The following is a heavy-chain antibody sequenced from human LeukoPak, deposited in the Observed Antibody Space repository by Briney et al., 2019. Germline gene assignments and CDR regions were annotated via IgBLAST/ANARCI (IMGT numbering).Heavy chain of an antibody. J-gene: IGHJ4*02. CDR1: GFTFSSYS. D-gene: IGHD6-19*01. CDR3: ARSRGVAVAARLYYFDY. V-gene: IGHV3-21*01. Sequence: GGSLRLSCAASGFTFSSYSMNWVRQAPGKGLEWVSSISRGSSYIYYADSVKGRFTISRDNAKNSLYLQMNSLRAEDTAVYYCARSRGVAVAARLYYFDYWGQGTLVTVSS. CDR2: ISRGSSYI.